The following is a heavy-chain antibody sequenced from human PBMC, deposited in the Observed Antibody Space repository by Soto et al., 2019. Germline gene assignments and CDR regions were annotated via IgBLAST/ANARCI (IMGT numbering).Heavy chain of an antibody. CDR1: GFTFSSFA. CDR3: TRGAPMITFGGGVGDY. D-gene: IGHD3-16*01. V-gene: IGHV3-49*04. CDR2: IRSKAYGGTT. J-gene: IGHJ4*02. Sequence: EVQLLDSGGGLVQPGGSLRLSCAASGFTFSSFAMTWVRQAPGKGLEWVGFIRSKAYGGTTEYAASVKGRFTISRDDSKRIAYLQMYSLKTEDTAVYYCTRGAPMITFGGGVGDYWGQGTLVTVSS.